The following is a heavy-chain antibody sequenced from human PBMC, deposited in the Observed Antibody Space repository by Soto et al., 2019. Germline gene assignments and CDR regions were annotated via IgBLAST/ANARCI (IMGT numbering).Heavy chain of an antibody. CDR2: IYYSGST. V-gene: IGHV4-59*01. Sequence: PSETLSLTCTVSGGSLSSYYWSWIRQPPGKGLEWIGYIYYSGSTNYNPSLKSRVTISVDTSKNQFSLKLSSVTAADTAVYCCARAQKYYYDSSGPYYFDYWGQGTLVTVSS. J-gene: IGHJ4*02. CDR1: GGSLSSYY. CDR3: ARAQKYYYDSSGPYYFDY. D-gene: IGHD3-22*01.